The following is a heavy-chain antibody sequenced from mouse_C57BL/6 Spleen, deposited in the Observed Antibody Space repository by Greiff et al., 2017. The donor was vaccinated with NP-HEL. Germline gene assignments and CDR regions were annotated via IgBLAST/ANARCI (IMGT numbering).Heavy chain of an antibody. Sequence: DVQLQESGPELVKPGASVKISCKASGYSFTGYYMNWVKQSPEKSLEWIGEINPSTGGTTYNQKFKAKATLTVDKSSSTAYMQLKSLTSEDSAVYYCAIYYDYDVWFAYWGQGTLVTVSA. V-gene: IGHV1-42*01. CDR1: GYSFTGYY. J-gene: IGHJ3*01. CDR2: INPSTGGT. D-gene: IGHD2-4*01. CDR3: AIYYDYDVWFAY.